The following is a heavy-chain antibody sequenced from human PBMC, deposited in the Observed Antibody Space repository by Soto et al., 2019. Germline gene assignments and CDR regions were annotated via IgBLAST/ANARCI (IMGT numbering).Heavy chain of an antibody. CDR2: INPRGGST. Sequence: QVQLVQSGSEVMKPGASVRVSCKTSGYTFSSYYLHWVRQAPGQGLEWMGIINPRGGSTSYAQKFQGRVTMTRDTSTRTVYMELRRLRSEDTAVYYCARGNTYGSGNYAKLDTWRQGTLVTVSS. CDR1: GYTFSSYY. D-gene: IGHD3-10*01. J-gene: IGHJ5*02. V-gene: IGHV1-46*01. CDR3: ARGNTYGSGNYAKLDT.